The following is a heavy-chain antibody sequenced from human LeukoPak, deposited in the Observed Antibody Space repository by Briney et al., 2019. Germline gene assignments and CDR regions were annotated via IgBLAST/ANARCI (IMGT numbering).Heavy chain of an antibody. V-gene: IGHV3-30*02. J-gene: IGHJ5*02. CDR3: ARGEDSSGYRNWFDP. Sequence: GGSLRLSXAASGFTFSSYGMHWVRQAPGKGMEWVAFIRYDGGNKYYADSVKGRFTISRDNSKNTLYLQMNSLRAEDTAVYYCARGEDSSGYRNWFDPWGQGTLVTVSS. CDR1: GFTFSSYG. D-gene: IGHD3-22*01. CDR2: IRYDGGNK.